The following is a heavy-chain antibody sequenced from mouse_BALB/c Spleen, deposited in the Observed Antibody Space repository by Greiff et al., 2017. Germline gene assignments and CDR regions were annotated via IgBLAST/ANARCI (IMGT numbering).Heavy chain of an antibody. V-gene: IGHV5-12-1*01. CDR2: ISSGGGST. CDR3: ARHSYYYGSSFYAMDY. CDR1: GFAFSSYD. J-gene: IGHJ4*01. D-gene: IGHD1-1*01. Sequence: EVQLVESGGGLVKPGGSLKLSCAASGFAFSSYDMSWVRQTPEKRLEWVAYISSGGGSTYYPDTVKGRFTISRDNAKNTLYLQMSSLKSEDTAMYYCARHSYYYGSSFYAMDYWGQGTSVTVSS.